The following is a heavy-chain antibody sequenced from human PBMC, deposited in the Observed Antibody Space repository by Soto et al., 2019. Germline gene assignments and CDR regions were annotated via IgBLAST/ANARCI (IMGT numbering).Heavy chain of an antibody. D-gene: IGHD6-6*01. J-gene: IGHJ4*02. Sequence: PSETLSHTCAVSGSSIGSTTYYWSWIRQPPGKGLEWIGEINHRGSTNYNPSLKSRVTISVDTSKNQLSLKLSSVTAADTAVYYCARTSRFDYWGQGTLVTVSS. CDR3: ARTSRFDY. CDR1: GSSIGSTTYY. V-gene: IGHV4-34*01. CDR2: INHRGST.